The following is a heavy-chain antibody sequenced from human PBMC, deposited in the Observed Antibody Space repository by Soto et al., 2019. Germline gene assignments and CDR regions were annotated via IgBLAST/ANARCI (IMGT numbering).Heavy chain of an antibody. CDR2: IIPIFGTA. CDR1: GGTFSSYA. Sequence: GASVKVSCKASGGTFSSYAISWVRQAPGQGLEWMGGIIPIFGTANYAQKFQGRVTMTRDTSTSTVYMELSSLRSEDTAVYYCARDRHSNSYYFDYWGQGTLVTVSS. V-gene: IGHV1-69*05. J-gene: IGHJ4*02. D-gene: IGHD4-4*01. CDR3: ARDRHSNSYYFDY.